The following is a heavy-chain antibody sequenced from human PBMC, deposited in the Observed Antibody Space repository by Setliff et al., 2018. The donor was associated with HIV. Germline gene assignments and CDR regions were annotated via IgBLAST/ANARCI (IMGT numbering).Heavy chain of an antibody. D-gene: IGHD6-13*01. Sequence: LSLTCTVSGDSITNDDYYWGWIRQPPGKGLEWIGYIYHSGGTFYNPSLKSRVTISVDRSKNQFSLKLTSVTAADTAVYYCARGVAAAGMLMDVWGKGTTVTVSS. CDR1: GDSITNDDYY. J-gene: IGHJ6*03. V-gene: IGHV4-30-2*01. CDR3: ARGVAAAGMLMDV. CDR2: IYHSGGT.